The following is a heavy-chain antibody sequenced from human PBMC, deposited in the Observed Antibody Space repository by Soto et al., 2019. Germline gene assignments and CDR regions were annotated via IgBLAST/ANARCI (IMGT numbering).Heavy chain of an antibody. V-gene: IGHV3-74*03. CDR2: INSDGSST. J-gene: IGHJ4*02. CDR1: GFTFSSYW. Sequence: EVQLVESGGGLVQPGGSLRLSCAASGFTFSSYWMHWVRQAPGKGLVWVSRINSDGSSTTYADSVKGRFTISRDNAKNTLYLLMNSLRAEDTAVYYCARVETCSSTSCYSVFDYWGQGTLVTVSS. D-gene: IGHD2-2*01. CDR3: ARVETCSSTSCYSVFDY.